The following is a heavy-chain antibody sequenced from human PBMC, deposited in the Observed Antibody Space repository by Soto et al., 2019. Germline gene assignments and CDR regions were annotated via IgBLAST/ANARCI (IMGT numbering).Heavy chain of an antibody. Sequence: SETLSLTCTVSGDFISSGTDYWGWIRQPPGKGLEWIGSIYYSGSTYYNPSLKSRVTISVDTSKNHFSLTLNSVTAADTAVYYCAKDLSYYDFWSGYEYYYYGMDVWGQGTTVTVSS. D-gene: IGHD3-3*01. CDR3: AKDLSYYDFWSGYEYYYYGMDV. J-gene: IGHJ6*02. CDR1: GDFISSGTDY. CDR2: IYYSGST. V-gene: IGHV4-39*02.